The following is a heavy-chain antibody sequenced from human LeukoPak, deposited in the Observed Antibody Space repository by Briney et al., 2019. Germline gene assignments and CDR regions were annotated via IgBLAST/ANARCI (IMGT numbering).Heavy chain of an antibody. CDR3: ATLNAGVGATVFDY. CDR1: GGSISSSSYY. V-gene: IGHV4-39*07. D-gene: IGHD1-26*01. CDR2: IYYSGNT. J-gene: IGHJ4*02. Sequence: SETLSLTCTVSGGSISSSSYYWGWIRQPPGKGLEWIGSIYYSGNTYYNPSLKSRVTISVDTSKNQFSLKLSSVTAADTAVYYCATLNAGVGATVFDYWGQGTLVTVSS.